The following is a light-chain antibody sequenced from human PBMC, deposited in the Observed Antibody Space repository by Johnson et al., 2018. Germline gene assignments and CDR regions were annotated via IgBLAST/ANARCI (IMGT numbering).Light chain of an antibody. J-gene: IGLJ1*01. CDR3: GLWDSSLSAGNV. CDR1: SSNIGNNY. Sequence: QSVLTQPPSVSAAPGQKVTISCSGSSSNIGNNYVSWYQQLPGTAPKLLIYENNKRPSGIPDRFSGSKSGTSATLGITGLQTGDEADYYCGLWDSSLSAGNVCGTGTNVTVL. V-gene: IGLV1-51*02. CDR2: ENN.